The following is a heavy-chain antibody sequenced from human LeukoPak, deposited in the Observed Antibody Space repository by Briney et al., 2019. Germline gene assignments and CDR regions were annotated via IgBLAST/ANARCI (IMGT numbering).Heavy chain of an antibody. Sequence: SQTLSLTCAISGDSVSNNNVAWNWITQSPSRGLEWLGRKYYRSKWYTDSAVSVNSRITIIPDTSKNQFSLQLTSVTPEDSAVYYCARGNSGVAVARFDYWGQGTLVTVSS. CDR3: ARGNSGVAVARFDY. CDR2: KYYRSKWYT. J-gene: IGHJ4*02. D-gene: IGHD6-19*01. V-gene: IGHV6-1*01. CDR1: GDSVSNNNVA.